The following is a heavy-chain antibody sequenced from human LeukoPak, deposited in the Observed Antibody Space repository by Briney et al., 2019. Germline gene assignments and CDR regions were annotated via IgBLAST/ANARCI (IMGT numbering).Heavy chain of an antibody. CDR3: ARGRYCSSTSCYYWFDP. Sequence: ASETLSLTCSVSGGSISNYYWSWIRQPAGKGLEWIGHIYTSGSTNYNPSLKSRVTISVDKSKNQFSLKLSSVTAADTAVYYCARGRYCSSTSCYYWFDPWGQGTLVTASS. CDR1: GGSISNYY. J-gene: IGHJ5*02. V-gene: IGHV4-4*07. CDR2: IYTSGST. D-gene: IGHD2-2*01.